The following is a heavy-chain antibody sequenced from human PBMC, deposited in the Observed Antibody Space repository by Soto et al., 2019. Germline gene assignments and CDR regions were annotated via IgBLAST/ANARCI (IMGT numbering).Heavy chain of an antibody. CDR3: AKELGYCSSTSCYNAFDI. CDR1: GFTFSSYA. D-gene: IGHD2-2*02. CDR2: ISGSGGST. Sequence: GGSLRLSCAASGFTFSSYAMSCVRQAPGKGLEWVSAISGSGGSTYYADSVKGRFTISRDNSKNTLYLQMNSLRAEDTAVYYCAKELGYCSSTSCYNAFDIWGQGTMVTVSS. J-gene: IGHJ3*02. V-gene: IGHV3-23*01.